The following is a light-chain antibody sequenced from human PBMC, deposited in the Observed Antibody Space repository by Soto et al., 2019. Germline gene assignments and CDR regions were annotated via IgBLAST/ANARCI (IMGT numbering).Light chain of an antibody. CDR1: QSVSSSH. CDR2: SAS. Sequence: EIVLTQSPGTLSLSPGERATLSCRASQSVSSSHLAWYQQKPGQAPRLLIYSASSRATGIPDRFSGSGSGIDFTLTISRLEPEDFAVYYCQRYGGFGQGTKVDI. CDR3: QRYGG. J-gene: IGKJ1*01. V-gene: IGKV3-20*01.